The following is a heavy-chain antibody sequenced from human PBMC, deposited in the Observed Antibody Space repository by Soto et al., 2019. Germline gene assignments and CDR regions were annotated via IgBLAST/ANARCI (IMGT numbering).Heavy chain of an antibody. Sequence: QVQLQESAPGLVKPSQTLSLTCTVSGGSISSGGYYWRWTRQHPGKGLEWIGYIYYSGSTNYNPALTSRVTTTVYTSKNQFSLKLRSLTAAATAVYDCARSIDPWGQGTLVTVSS. J-gene: IGHJ5*02. CDR1: GGSISSGGYY. CDR3: ARSIDP. CDR2: IYYSGST. V-gene: IGHV4-31*03.